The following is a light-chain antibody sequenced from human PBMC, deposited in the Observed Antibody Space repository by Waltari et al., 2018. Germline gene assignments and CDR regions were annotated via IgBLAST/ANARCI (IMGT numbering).Light chain of an antibody. CDR1: QSVDTY. CDR2: DAS. CDR3: QQRHSWPLT. V-gene: IGKV3-11*01. J-gene: IGKJ4*01. Sequence: EIVLTQSPDTLSLSPGEKATLSCRASQSVDTYLGWYQQKPGQAPRLIISDASTRATGIPARFGGGGSGTDFTLTISSLEPEDFALYYCQQRHSWPLTFGGGTKVEVK.